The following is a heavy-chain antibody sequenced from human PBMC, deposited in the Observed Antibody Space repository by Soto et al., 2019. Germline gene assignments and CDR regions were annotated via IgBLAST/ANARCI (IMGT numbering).Heavy chain of an antibody. CDR1: GDSVSSNSVV. CDR3: ARGIYDTSVVTAFDI. CDR2: TYYRSQWYN. D-gene: IGHD3-22*01. V-gene: IGHV6-1*01. Sequence: PSQTLSLTCAISGDSVSSNSVVCNWIRQSPSRGLEWLGRTYYRSQWYNEYVVFVKSRMTINPDTSKTQFSLQLNSVAPEDTAVYYCARGIYDTSVVTAFDIWGQGTKVTVSS. J-gene: IGHJ3*02.